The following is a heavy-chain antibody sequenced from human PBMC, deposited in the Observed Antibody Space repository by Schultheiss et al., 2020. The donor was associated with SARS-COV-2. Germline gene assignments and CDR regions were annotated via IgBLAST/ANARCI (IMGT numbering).Heavy chain of an antibody. CDR3: ARIRPNEDSSRKAGAFDI. D-gene: IGHD6-13*01. CDR2: IKAGNGNT. V-gene: IGHV1-3*01. J-gene: IGHJ3*02. CDR1: RETCTSYA. Sequence: SCKAYRETCTSYAMHWVRQAPGQRLEWMGWIKAGNGNTKYSQKFQGRVTITRDTSASTAYMELSSLRSEDTAVYYCARIRPNEDSSRKAGAFDIWGQGTMVTVSS.